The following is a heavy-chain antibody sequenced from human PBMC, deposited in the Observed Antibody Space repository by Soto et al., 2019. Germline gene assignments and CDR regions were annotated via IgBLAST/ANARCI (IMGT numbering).Heavy chain of an antibody. Sequence: QVQLVQSGAEVKKPGSSVKVSCKASGGTFSSYAISWVRQAPGQGLEWMGGIIPISDTTNYAQKFQGRVTSPADESTSTGDMELSSLRSEDTAVYYCARSQGSSTSLEIYYYYYYGMDVWGQGTTVTVSS. CDR3: ARSQGSSTSLEIYYYYYYGMDV. D-gene: IGHD2-2*01. CDR2: IIPISDTT. J-gene: IGHJ6*02. V-gene: IGHV1-69*01. CDR1: GGTFSSYA.